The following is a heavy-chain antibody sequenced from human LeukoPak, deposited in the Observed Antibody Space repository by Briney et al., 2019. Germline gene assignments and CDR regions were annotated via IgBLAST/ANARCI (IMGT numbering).Heavy chain of an antibody. CDR3: AKESRSSSWSYFDY. V-gene: IGHV3-48*03. Sequence: PGGSLRLSCAASGFSLRSSEMNWVRQAPGKGPEWVAHINSADNVEYYTDSVRGRFTMSRDNAKDLLYLQMNSLRAEDTAVYYCAKESRSSSWSYFDYWGQGTLVTVSS. J-gene: IGHJ4*02. D-gene: IGHD6-13*01. CDR2: INSADNVE. CDR1: GFSLRSSE.